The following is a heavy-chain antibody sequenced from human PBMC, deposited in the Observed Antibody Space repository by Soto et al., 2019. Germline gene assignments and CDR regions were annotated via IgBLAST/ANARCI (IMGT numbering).Heavy chain of an antibody. V-gene: IGHV3-23*01. CDR3: AKASGWFGEFDY. CDR1: GFTFSSYA. D-gene: IGHD3-10*01. CDR2: ISGSGGST. J-gene: IGHJ4*02. Sequence: EVQLLESGGGLVQPGGSLRLSCAASGFTFSSYAMSWVRQAPGKGLEWVSAISGSGGSTYYADSVKGRFTISRDNSKNTLYLQMNSLKAEDTAVYYCAKASGWFGEFDYWGQGTLVTVSS.